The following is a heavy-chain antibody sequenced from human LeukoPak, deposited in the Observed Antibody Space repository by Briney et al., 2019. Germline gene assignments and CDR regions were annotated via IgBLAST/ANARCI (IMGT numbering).Heavy chain of an antibody. V-gene: IGHV1-46*01. CDR1: GYTFTSYY. CDR3: ARGYSSGWYSATYFQH. J-gene: IGHJ1*01. Sequence: GASVKVSCKASGYTFTSYYMHWVRQAPGQGLEWMGIINPSGGSTSYAQKFQGRVTMTRDTSTSTVYMELSSLRSEDTAVYYCARGYSSGWYSATYFQHWGQGTLVTVSS. D-gene: IGHD6-19*01. CDR2: INPSGGST.